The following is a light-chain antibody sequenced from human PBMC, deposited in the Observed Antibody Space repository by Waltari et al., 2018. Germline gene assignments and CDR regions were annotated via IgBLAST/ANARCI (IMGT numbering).Light chain of an antibody. V-gene: IGLV1-40*01. Sequence: QSVLTQPPSVSGAPGQSLTITCTGTSSTIGPGYDLHWYQQLPGTAPKLLIYRNNNRPSGVPGRFSASKSGTSASLAITGLQAEDEADYYCQSYDKLLSGSLFGGGTKLTV. CDR3: QSYDKLLSGSL. CDR2: RNN. CDR1: SSTIGPGYD. J-gene: IGLJ3*02.